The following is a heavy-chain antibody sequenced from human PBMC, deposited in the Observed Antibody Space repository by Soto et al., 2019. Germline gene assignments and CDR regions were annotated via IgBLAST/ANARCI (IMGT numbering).Heavy chain of an antibody. J-gene: IGHJ6*02. CDR2: INPSGGST. V-gene: IGHV1-46*01. CDR1: GCTFTSYY. Sequence: QVQLVQSGAEVKKPGASVKVSCKASGCTFTSYYMHWVRQAPGQGLEWMGIINPSGGSTSYAQKFQGSVTMTRDTSASIVYMELSSLRSEDTAVYYCAREIYEGGSYLGVYYYGMDVWGQGTTVTVSS. CDR3: AREIYEGGSYLGVYYYGMDV. D-gene: IGHD1-26*01.